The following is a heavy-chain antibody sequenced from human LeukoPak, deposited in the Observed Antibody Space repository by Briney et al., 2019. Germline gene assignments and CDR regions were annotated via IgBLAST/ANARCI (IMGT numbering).Heavy chain of an antibody. Sequence: PGGSLRLSCAASGFTLSYYWMSWVRQAPGKGLEWVANIQEDGSNKYYVGSVKGRFTISRDNAKNSVYLQMNSLRAEDTAVYYCAREARGTRAAFDIWGRGTVVTVS. V-gene: IGHV3-7*01. CDR3: AREARGTRAAFDI. CDR2: IQEDGSNK. D-gene: IGHD1-1*01. J-gene: IGHJ3*02. CDR1: GFTLSYYW.